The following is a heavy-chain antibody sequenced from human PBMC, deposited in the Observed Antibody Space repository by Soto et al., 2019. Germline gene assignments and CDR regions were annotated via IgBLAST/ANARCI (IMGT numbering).Heavy chain of an antibody. CDR1: GFTFSSYW. V-gene: IGHV3-74*03. CDR3: ARDNNWSYDS. J-gene: IGHJ4*02. D-gene: IGHD1-1*01. Sequence: GGSLRLSCAASGFTFSSYWMHWVRQAPGEGLVWVSYIKPDGSRTKDADSVKGRFSISRDNARNTLYLRMNSLRAEDTAVYYCARDNNWSYDSWRRGTLVTVSS. CDR2: IKPDGSRT.